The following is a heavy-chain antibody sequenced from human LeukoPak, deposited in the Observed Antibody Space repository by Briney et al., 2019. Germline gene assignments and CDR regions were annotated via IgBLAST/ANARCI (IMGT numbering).Heavy chain of an antibody. Sequence: GGSLRLYCAASGFTFSSYSMNWVRQAPGKGLEWVSSISSSSSYIYYADSVKGRFTISRDNAKNSLYLQMNSLRAEDTAVYYCAREVAGTTINWFDPWGQGTLVTVSS. V-gene: IGHV3-21*01. CDR2: ISSSSSYI. D-gene: IGHD1-1*01. CDR3: AREVAGTTINWFDP. J-gene: IGHJ5*02. CDR1: GFTFSSYS.